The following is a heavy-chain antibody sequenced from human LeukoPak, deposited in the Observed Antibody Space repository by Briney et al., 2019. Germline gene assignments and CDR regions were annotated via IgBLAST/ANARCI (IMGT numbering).Heavy chain of an antibody. CDR1: GFTVSNNY. J-gene: IGHJ4*02. CDR2: IYGGGTT. D-gene: IGHD4-17*01. V-gene: IGHV3-53*01. Sequence: AGGSLRLSCEASGFTVSNNYMSWVRQAPGKGLEWVSLIYGGGTTYYADSVKGRFTISSDSSKNTVYLQMNSLRAEDTAVYYCARGPNYGDYGGQWGQGTLVTVSS. CDR3: ARGPNYGDYGGQ.